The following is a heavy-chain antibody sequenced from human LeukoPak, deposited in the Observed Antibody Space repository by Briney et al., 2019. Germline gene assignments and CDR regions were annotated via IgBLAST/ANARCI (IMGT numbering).Heavy chain of an antibody. Sequence: SETLSLTRTVSGGSISSYYWSWIRQPPGKGLEWIGYIYYSGSTNYNPSLKSRVTISVDTFKNQFSLKLSSVTAADTAVYYCARMRRYYYDSSGYYQEGYFDYWGQGTLVTVSS. D-gene: IGHD3-22*01. J-gene: IGHJ4*02. CDR2: IYYSGST. CDR3: ARMRRYYYDSSGYYQEGYFDY. V-gene: IGHV4-59*01. CDR1: GGSISSYY.